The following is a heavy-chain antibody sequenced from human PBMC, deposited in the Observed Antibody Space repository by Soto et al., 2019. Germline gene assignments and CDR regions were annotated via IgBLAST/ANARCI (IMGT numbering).Heavy chain of an antibody. D-gene: IGHD3-22*01. CDR3: ARQIYDSDTGPNFQYYFDS. Sequence: AESLSISCKVSGDSFAGYWITWVLQKPGKGLEWMGRIDGSDSQTYYSPSFRGHVTISVTKSITTVFLQWSSLRASDTAMYYCARQIYDSDTGPNFQYYFDSWGQGTTVTVSS. V-gene: IGHV5-10-1*01. CDR2: IDGSDSQT. J-gene: IGHJ4*02. CDR1: GDSFAGYW.